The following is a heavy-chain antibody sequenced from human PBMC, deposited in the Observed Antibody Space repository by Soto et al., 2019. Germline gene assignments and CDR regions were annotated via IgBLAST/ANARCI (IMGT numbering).Heavy chain of an antibody. D-gene: IGHD3-10*01. CDR2: ISGSGGST. V-gene: IGHV3-23*01. J-gene: IGHJ4*02. CDR1: GFTFSTYA. Sequence: SGGSLRLSCAASGFTFSTYAMSWVRQAPGKGLEWVSGISGSGGSTYYADSVKGRFTISRDNSKNTLYLQMNSLRAEDTAVYYCAKGALYDSGRYYFDYWGQGTLVTVSS. CDR3: AKGALYDSGRYYFDY.